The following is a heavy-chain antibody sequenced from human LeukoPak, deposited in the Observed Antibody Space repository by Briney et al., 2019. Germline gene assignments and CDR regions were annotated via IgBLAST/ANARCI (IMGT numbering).Heavy chain of an antibody. V-gene: IGHV3-15*01. CDR3: TRGHYSSL. J-gene: IGHJ4*02. CDR1: GFTFSNAW. Sequence: ESLRLSCAASGFTFSNAWMRRVRQAPGKGLEWVVRIQNKTAGGTTDYSAPVKGRITISRDDSRDMLDLQMDSQKTEDTAVYYCTRGHYSSLWGQGTLVTVSS. D-gene: IGHD6-13*01. CDR2: IQNKTAGGTT.